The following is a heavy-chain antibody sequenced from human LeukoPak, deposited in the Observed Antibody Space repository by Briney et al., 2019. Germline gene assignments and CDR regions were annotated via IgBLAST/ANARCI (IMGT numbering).Heavy chain of an antibody. V-gene: IGHV1-2*02. J-gene: IGHJ4*02. CDR3: AREGDIVATTIDY. Sequence: ASVKVSCKASGYTFIGYYMYWVRQAPGQGLEWRGWINPNSGGTNYAQKFQGRVTMTRDTSISTAYMELGRLRSDDTAVYYCAREGDIVATTIDYWGQGTLVTVSS. D-gene: IGHD5-12*01. CDR1: GYTFIGYY. CDR2: INPNSGGT.